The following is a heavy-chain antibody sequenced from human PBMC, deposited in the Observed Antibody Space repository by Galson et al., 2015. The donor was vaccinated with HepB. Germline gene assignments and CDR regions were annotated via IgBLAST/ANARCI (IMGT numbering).Heavy chain of an antibody. CDR2: IDWDDDK. V-gene: IGHV2-70*01. Sequence: PALVKPTQTLTLTCTFSGFSLSTSGMCVSWIRQPPGKALEWLALIDWDDDKYYSTSLKTRLTISKDTSKNQVVLTMTNMDPVDTATYYCARQRSSSSPYYYGMDVWGQGTTVTVSS. CDR1: GFSLSTSGMC. J-gene: IGHJ6*02. D-gene: IGHD6-6*01. CDR3: ARQRSSSSPYYYGMDV.